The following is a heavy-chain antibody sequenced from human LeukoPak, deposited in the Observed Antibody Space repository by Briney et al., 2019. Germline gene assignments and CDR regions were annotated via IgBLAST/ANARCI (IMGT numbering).Heavy chain of an antibody. V-gene: IGHV3-30*02. CDR3: AKAADGGAQHFDY. D-gene: IGHD1-26*01. Sequence: GGSLRLSCAASEFTFGDYAMHSVRQAPGKGLEWVAFIRYDGNNKYYADSVKGRFTISRDNSKNTLYLQVNSLRAEDTAVYYCAKAADGGAQHFDYWGQGTLVTVSS. J-gene: IGHJ4*02. CDR1: EFTFGDYA. CDR2: IRYDGNNK.